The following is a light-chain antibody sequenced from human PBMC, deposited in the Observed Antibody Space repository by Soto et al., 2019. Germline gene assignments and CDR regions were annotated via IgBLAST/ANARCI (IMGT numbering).Light chain of an antibody. CDR2: AAS. CDR1: QNISPF. J-gene: IGKJ2*01. CDR3: QQSYSRPLT. Sequence: DIQMTQSPSSLSASVGDRVTITCRASQNISPFVNWYQQRPGKVPKLLISAASTLHTGVPSRFSGSGSGTEFTLTSSSLQPEDFATYYWQQSYSRPLTLGQGTKLDIK. V-gene: IGKV1-39*01.